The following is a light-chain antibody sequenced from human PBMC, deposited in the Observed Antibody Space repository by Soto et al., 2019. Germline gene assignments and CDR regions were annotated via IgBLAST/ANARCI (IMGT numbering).Light chain of an antibody. CDR1: SSDVGGYNF. CDR2: EVS. J-gene: IGLJ1*01. Sequence: QSVLTQPPSVYGSPGQSVTISCXGNSSDVGGYNFVSWYQQYPGKAPKLMIYEVSKRPSGVPDRFSGSKSGNTASLTVSGLQAEDEADYYCSSYAGSDNYVFGTGTKV. V-gene: IGLV2-8*01. CDR3: SSYAGSDNYV.